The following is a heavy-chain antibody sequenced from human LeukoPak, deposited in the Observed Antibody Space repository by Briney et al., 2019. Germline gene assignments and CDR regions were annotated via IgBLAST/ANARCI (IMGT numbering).Heavy chain of an antibody. CDR2: IYYSGST. CDR1: GGSISSYY. D-gene: IGHD7-27*01. CDR3: ARDRDWGSLGSGYFDY. Sequence: PSETLSLTCTVSGGSISSYYWSWIRQPPGKGLEWIGYIYYSGSTNYNPSLKSRVTISVDTSKNQFSLKLSSVTAADTAVYYCARDRDWGSLGSGYFDYWGQGTLVTVSS. J-gene: IGHJ4*02. V-gene: IGHV4-59*01.